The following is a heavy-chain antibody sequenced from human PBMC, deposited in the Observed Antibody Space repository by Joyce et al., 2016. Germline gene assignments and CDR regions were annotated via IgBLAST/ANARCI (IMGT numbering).Heavy chain of an antibody. J-gene: IGHJ4*02. V-gene: IGHV3-53*01. CDR1: GFTVSNNY. Sequence: EVQLVESGGGLIQPGGSLRLSCAASGFTVSNNYMTWVRQAPGKGLEWVSFIYSDGDTYYADSVKGRFTISRDKNTLYLQMNSLRVEDTAVYYCARVPGFHWGQGTLVTVSS. CDR3: ARVPGFH. CDR2: IYSDGDT.